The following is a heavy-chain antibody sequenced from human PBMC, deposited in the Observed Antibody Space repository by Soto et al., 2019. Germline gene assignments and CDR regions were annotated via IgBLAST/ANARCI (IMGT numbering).Heavy chain of an antibody. CDR1: GFTFSSYG. V-gene: IGHV3-30*18. J-gene: IGHJ4*02. Sequence: GGSLRLSCAASGFTFSSYGMHWVRQAPGKGLEWVAVISYDGSNKYYADSVKGRFTISRDNSKNTLYLQMNSLRAEDTAVYYCPKVDTAMATDYWGQGTLVTVYS. CDR2: ISYDGSNK. D-gene: IGHD5-18*01. CDR3: PKVDTAMATDY.